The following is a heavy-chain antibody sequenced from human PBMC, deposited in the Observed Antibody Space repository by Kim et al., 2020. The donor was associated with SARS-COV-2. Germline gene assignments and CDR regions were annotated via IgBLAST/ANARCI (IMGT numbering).Heavy chain of an antibody. J-gene: IGHJ6*02. CDR2: MNPNSGNT. D-gene: IGHD3-3*01. CDR3: LWSGYYPITHYYYGMDV. V-gene: IGHV1-8*01. CDR1: GYTFTSYD. Sequence: ASVKVSCKASGYTFTSYDINWVRQATGQGLEWMGWMNPNSGNTGYAQKFQGRVTMTRNTSISTAYMELSSLRSEDTAVYYCLWSGYYPITHYYYGMDVWGQGTTVTVSS.